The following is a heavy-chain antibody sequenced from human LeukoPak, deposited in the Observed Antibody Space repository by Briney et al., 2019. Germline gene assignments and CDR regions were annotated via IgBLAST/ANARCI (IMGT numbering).Heavy chain of an antibody. CDR3: ARVEGSSSSYSDY. CDR1: GFTFSSYE. D-gene: IGHD6-6*01. CDR2: ISSSGSTI. J-gene: IGHJ4*02. Sequence: SGGSLRLSCAASGFTFSSYEMNWVRQAPGKGLEWVSYISSSGSTIYYADSVKGRFTISRDNAKNSLYLQMNSLRAEDTAVYYCARVEGSSSSYSDYWGQGTLVTVSS. V-gene: IGHV3-48*03.